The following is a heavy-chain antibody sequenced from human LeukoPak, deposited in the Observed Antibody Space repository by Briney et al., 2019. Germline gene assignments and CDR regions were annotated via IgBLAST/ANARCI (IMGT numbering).Heavy chain of an antibody. CDR2: ISGNGGGT. CDR1: GFTFSSYA. Sequence: GGSLRLSCAASGFTFSSYAMSWARQAPGKGLEWVSGISGNGGGTYYAHSVKGRFTISRDNSKNTLYLQMNSLRAEDTAVYYCAKSFGYSRSWFDYWGQGTPVTVSS. CDR3: AKSFGYSRSWFDY. V-gene: IGHV3-23*01. D-gene: IGHD6-13*01. J-gene: IGHJ4*02.